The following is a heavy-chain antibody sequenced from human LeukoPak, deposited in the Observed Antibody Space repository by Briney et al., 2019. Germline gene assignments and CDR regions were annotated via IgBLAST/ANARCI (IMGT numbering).Heavy chain of an antibody. J-gene: IGHJ3*02. Sequence: ASVKVSCKASGYTFSNYGISWVRQAPGQGLEWVGWIRGDDGNTNYAQKFQGRVTMTRDTSISTAYMELSRLRSDDTAVYYCARDQGIEAKWLYHSPLYFDIWGQGTMVTVSS. V-gene: IGHV1-18*01. CDR2: IRGDDGNT. CDR1: GYTFSNYG. D-gene: IGHD3-22*01. CDR3: ARDQGIEAKWLYHSPLYFDI.